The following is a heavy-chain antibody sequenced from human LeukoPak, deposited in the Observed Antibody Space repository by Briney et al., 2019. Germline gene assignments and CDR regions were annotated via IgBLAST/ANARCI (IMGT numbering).Heavy chain of an antibody. CDR2: INPNSGGT. V-gene: IGHV1-2*06. CDR3: ARDDTMVRGDFDY. Sequence: ASVKVSCKASGYTFPGYYMHWVRQAPGQGPEWMGRINPNSGGTNYAQKFQGRVTMTRDTSISTAYMELSRLRSDDTAVYYCARDDTMVRGDFDYWGQGTLVTVSS. D-gene: IGHD3-10*01. J-gene: IGHJ4*02. CDR1: GYTFPGYY.